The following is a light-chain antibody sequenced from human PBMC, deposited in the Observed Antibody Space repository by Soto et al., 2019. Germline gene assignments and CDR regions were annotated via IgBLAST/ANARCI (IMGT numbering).Light chain of an antibody. CDR3: SSYTSSSTRV. CDR1: SSDVGGYNY. Sequence: QSVLTQPASVSGSPGQSITISCTGTSSDVGGYNYLSWYQHHPGKAPKLMIYDVSDRPSGVSNRFSGSKSRNTASLTISGLQTEDEADYYCSSYTSSSTRVFGTGTKVTVL. CDR2: DVS. J-gene: IGLJ1*01. V-gene: IGLV2-14*03.